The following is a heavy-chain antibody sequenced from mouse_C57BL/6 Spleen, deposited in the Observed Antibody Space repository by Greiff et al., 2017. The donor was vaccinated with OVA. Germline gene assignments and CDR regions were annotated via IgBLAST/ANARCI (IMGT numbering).Heavy chain of an antibody. V-gene: IGHV5-17*01. CDR3: ARADGFHAIDY. CDR1: GFTFSDYG. Sequence: EVQGVESGGGLVKPGGSLKLSCAASGFTFSDYGMHWVRQAPEKGLEWVAYISSGSSTIYYAATVKGRFTISRDKAKNTLFLTMNSLRSEDTAIYDCARADGFHAIDYWGQGTSVTVSS. CDR2: ISSGSSTI. J-gene: IGHJ4*01. D-gene: IGHD2-3*01.